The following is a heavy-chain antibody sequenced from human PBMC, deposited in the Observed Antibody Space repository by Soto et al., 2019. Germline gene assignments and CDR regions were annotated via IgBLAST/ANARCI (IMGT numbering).Heavy chain of an antibody. CDR1: RFTFSSYA. CDR3: AKDRIAVVVMGTDAS. D-gene: IGHD3-22*01. J-gene: IGHJ5*02. Sequence: EVQLLESGGGLVQPGGSLRLSCAASRFTFSSYAMSWVRQAPGKGLEWVSAISASGDGTYYADSVKGRFTISRDNSKNTLYLQMNSLRAEDTAIYYCAKDRIAVVVMGTDASWGQGTLVTVSS. CDR2: ISASGDGT. V-gene: IGHV3-23*01.